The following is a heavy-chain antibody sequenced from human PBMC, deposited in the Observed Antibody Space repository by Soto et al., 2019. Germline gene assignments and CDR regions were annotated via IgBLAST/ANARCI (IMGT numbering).Heavy chain of an antibody. D-gene: IGHD2-2*01. CDR1: GGSFTSNNW. CDR2: IYRTGST. CDR3: ARDQRYCSSTSCYDWFDP. Sequence: PSETLFLTCAVSGGSFTSNNWWTWVRQPPGQGLEWIGEIYRTGSTYYNPSLKSRVTISVDTSKNQFSLKLSSVTAADTAVYYCARDQRYCSSTSCYDWFDPWGQGTLVTVSS. J-gene: IGHJ5*02. V-gene: IGHV4-4*02.